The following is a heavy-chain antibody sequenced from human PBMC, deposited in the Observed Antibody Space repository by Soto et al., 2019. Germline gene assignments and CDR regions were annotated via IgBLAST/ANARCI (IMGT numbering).Heavy chain of an antibody. D-gene: IGHD6-19*01. CDR1: GGSISSYY. CDR3: ARHVGSSGWYDYLDY. V-gene: IGHV4-59*08. CDR2: IYYSGST. Sequence: SETLSLTCTVSGGSISSYYWSWIRQPPGKGLEWIGYIYYSGSTNYNPSLKSRVTISVDASKNQFSLKLSSVTAADTAVYYCARHVGSSGWYDYLDYWGQGTLVTVSS. J-gene: IGHJ4*02.